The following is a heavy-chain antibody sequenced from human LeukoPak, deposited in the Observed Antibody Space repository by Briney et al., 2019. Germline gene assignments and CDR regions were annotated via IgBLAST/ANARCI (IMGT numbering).Heavy chain of an antibody. CDR3: AREYSRSSYYHYMDV. CDR1: GASISGYY. Sequence: SETLSPTCTVSGASISGYYWSWIRQPPGKGLEWIGYIYYSGSTNYNSSLKSRVTISVDTPKNQFSLKLSSVTAADTAVYYCAREYSRSSYYHYMDVWGKGTTVTVSS. D-gene: IGHD6-6*01. CDR2: IYYSGST. J-gene: IGHJ6*03. V-gene: IGHV4-59*01.